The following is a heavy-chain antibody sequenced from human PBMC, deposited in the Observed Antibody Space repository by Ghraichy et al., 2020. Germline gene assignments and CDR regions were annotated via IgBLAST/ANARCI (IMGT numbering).Heavy chain of an antibody. J-gene: IGHJ5*02. V-gene: IGHV3-74*01. CDR1: GITFGTYW. D-gene: IGHD2-15*01. Sequence: GVLRLSCEASGITFGTYWMHWVRQVPGKGLVWVSRTNNDGSRINYAESVRGRFTISRDDAKNTLFLEMNSLRVEDTGVYYCARSGGSYSWGQGTLVTVSS. CDR2: TNNDGSRI. CDR3: ARSGGSYS.